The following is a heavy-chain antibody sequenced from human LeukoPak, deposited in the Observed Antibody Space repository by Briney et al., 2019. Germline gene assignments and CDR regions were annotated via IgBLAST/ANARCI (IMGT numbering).Heavy chain of an antibody. V-gene: IGHV3-30-3*01. J-gene: IGHJ4*02. Sequence: GGSLRLSCAASGFTFSSYDMHWVRQAPGNGMEWVAVISYDGSNKYYADSVKGRFTISRDNSKNTLYLQMNSLRAEDTAVYYCARSLSGQDYWGQGTLVTVSS. CDR2: ISYDGSNK. CDR1: GFTFSSYD. D-gene: IGHD6-19*01. CDR3: ARSLSGQDY.